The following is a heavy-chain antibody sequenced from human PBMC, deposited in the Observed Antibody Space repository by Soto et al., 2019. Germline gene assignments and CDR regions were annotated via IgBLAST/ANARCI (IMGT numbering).Heavy chain of an antibody. CDR3: ARRRYGSSSFDY. CDR2: ISSGSIST. Sequence: QVQLVESGGGLVKPGGSLRLSCAASGFTFSDYYMSWIRQAPGKGLEWVSYISSGSISTNYADSVKGRFTVSRDNAKNSLYLQMNSLRAEDTAVYYCARRRYGSSSFDYWGKGTLVTVSS. J-gene: IGHJ4*02. CDR1: GFTFSDYY. V-gene: IGHV3-11*06. D-gene: IGHD6-13*01.